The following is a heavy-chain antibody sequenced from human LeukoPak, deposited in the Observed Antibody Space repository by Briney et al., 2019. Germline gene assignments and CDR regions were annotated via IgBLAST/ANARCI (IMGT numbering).Heavy chain of an antibody. CDR2: IYYSGST. D-gene: IGHD3-22*01. CDR3: EATYYYDSSGYYYRPYYYYYMDV. CDR1: GGSISSSSYY. J-gene: IGHJ6*03. Sequence: PSATLSLTCTVSGGSISSSSYYWGWIRQPPGKGLEWIGSIYYSGSTYYNPSLKSRVTISVDTSKNQFSLKLSSVTAADTAVYYCEATYYYDSSGYYYRPYYYYYMDVWGKGTTVTVSS. V-gene: IGHV4-39*01.